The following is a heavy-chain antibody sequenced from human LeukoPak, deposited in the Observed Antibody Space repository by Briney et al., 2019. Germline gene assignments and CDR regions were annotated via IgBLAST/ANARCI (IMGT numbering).Heavy chain of an antibody. CDR2: ISYDGSNK. CDR1: GFTFSSYA. J-gene: IGHJ4*02. D-gene: IGHD6-19*01. CDR3: AKDRLGSGWYYFDY. Sequence: GGSLRLSCAASGFTFSSYAMHWVRQAPGKGLEWVAVISYDGSNKYYADSVKGRFTISRDNSKNTLYLQMNSLRAEDTAVYYCAKDRLGSGWYYFDYWGQGTLVTVSS. V-gene: IGHV3-30*04.